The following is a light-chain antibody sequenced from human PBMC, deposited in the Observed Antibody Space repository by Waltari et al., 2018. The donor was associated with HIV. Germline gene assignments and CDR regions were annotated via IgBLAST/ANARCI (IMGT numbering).Light chain of an antibody. CDR2: ADN. J-gene: IGLJ2*01. V-gene: IGLV3-21*02. CDR3: QVWDRSYKEAV. CDR1: NIGTYS. Sequence: SYVLTQAPSAPVSPGQTATLSSGNIGTYSVQWYRQKPGRAPVLVVSADNERFSGTPARMSGANSGSAATLTISRVESGDEAVYYCQVWDRSYKEAVFGGGT.